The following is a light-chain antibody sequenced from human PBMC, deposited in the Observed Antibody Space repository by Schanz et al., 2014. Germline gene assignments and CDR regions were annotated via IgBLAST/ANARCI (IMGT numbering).Light chain of an antibody. V-gene: IGKV3-20*01. Sequence: EIVLTQSPGTLSLSPGERATLSCRASQSVSSHFAWYQHKPGQAPRLLIYDASTRATGIPARFSGSGSGTDFTLTISRLEPEDFAVYYCQQYVTSPYTFGQGTKLEIK. CDR2: DAS. J-gene: IGKJ2*01. CDR1: QSVSSH. CDR3: QQYVTSPYT.